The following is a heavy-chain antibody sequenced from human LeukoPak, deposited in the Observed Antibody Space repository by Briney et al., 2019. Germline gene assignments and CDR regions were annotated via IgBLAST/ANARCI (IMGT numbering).Heavy chain of an antibody. D-gene: IGHD1-26*01. CDR1: GYTFTSYY. Sequence: ASVKVSCKASGYTFTSYYMHWVRQAPGQGLEWMGIINPSGGSTSYAQKFQGRVTMTRDTSTSTAYMELRSLRSDDTAVYYCARVSGSYLGYYYGMDVWGQGTTVTVSS. J-gene: IGHJ6*02. V-gene: IGHV1-46*01. CDR3: ARVSGSYLGYYYGMDV. CDR2: INPSGGST.